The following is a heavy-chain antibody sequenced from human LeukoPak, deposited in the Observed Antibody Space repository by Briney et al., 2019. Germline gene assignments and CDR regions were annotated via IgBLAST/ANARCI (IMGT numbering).Heavy chain of an antibody. CDR1: GYTFTSNY. Sequence: ASVKVSCKAFGYTFTSNYMHWVRRAPGQGPEWMGVISPSGGSTTYAQKFQGRVTLTRDMSTSTAYMELSSLRSEDTAVYYCATVTTYDSSVFDYWGQGTLVTVSS. CDR3: ATVTTYDSSVFDY. V-gene: IGHV1-46*01. CDR2: ISPSGGST. J-gene: IGHJ4*02. D-gene: IGHD3-22*01.